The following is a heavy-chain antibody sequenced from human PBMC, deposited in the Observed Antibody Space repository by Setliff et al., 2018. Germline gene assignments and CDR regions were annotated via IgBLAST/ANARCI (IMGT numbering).Heavy chain of an antibody. CDR3: ARAHSGSDFHDPFDI. V-gene: IGHV1-8*03. CDR2: LNPSSGNT. D-gene: IGHD1-26*01. J-gene: IGHJ3*02. CDR1: GYSFTSND. Sequence: GASVKVSCKASGYSFTSNDINWVRQATGQGPEWMGWLNPSSGNTGYAQQFQGRVTITRSTSLSTAYMELSSLRTEDTAIYYCARAHSGSDFHDPFDIWGQGTMVTVSS.